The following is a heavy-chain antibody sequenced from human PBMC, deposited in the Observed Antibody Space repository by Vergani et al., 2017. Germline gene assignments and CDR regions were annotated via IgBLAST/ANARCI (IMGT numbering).Heavy chain of an antibody. V-gene: IGHV3-30*19. D-gene: IGHD2-8*02. CDR3: ARDRGDWRYSRYFYNYYMDV. CDR2: ISYDGTNK. J-gene: IGHJ6*03. CDR1: GFSLSNYG. Sequence: QLQLVESGGGVVHPGGSLRLSCAASGFSLSNYGMHWVRQAPGKGLEWVALISYDGTNKYYTNSVRGRFTISRDNSKSTLFLQMNSLRVEDMAVYYCARDRGDWRYSRYFYNYYMDVWGKGTTVTVSS.